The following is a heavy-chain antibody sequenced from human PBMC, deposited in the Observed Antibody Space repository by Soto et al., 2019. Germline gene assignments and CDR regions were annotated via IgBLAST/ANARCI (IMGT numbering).Heavy chain of an antibody. CDR1: GYTFTSYS. D-gene: IGHD4-17*01. Sequence: ASVQVSCKASGYTFTSYSMHWVRQAPGQRLEWMGWINAGNGNTKYSQKFQGRVTITRDTSASTAYMELSSLRSEDTAVYYCARGRYGDYYYGMDVWGQGTMVTVSS. J-gene: IGHJ6*02. V-gene: IGHV1-3*01. CDR2: INAGNGNT. CDR3: ARGRYGDYYYGMDV.